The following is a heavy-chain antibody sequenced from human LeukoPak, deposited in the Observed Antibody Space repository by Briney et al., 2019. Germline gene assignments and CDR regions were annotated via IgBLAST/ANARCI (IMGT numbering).Heavy chain of an antibody. CDR2: ISGSGGST. CDR1: GXTFGSYA. CDR3: AKYGGYSAYDF. J-gene: IGHJ4*02. Sequence: GGSLRLSCAASGXTFGSYAMSWVRQAPGKGLESVSAISGSGGSTYYADSVKGRFTISRDNSKNTLYLQMNSLRAEDTAVYYCAKYGGYSAYDFWGQGTLVTVSS. V-gene: IGHV3-23*01. D-gene: IGHD5-12*01.